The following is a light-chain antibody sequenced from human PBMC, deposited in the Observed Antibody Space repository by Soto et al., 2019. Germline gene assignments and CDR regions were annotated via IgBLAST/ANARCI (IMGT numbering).Light chain of an antibody. V-gene: IGKV3-11*01. CDR3: QQRSNWPPVT. Sequence: EIVLTQSPATLSLSPGERATLSCRASQSVSSYLAWYQQKPGQAPMLLIYDASNRATGIPARFSGSGSGTDFTLTIRSLEPEDFAVYYCQQRSNWPPVTFGQGTKLEIK. CDR2: DAS. J-gene: IGKJ2*01. CDR1: QSVSSY.